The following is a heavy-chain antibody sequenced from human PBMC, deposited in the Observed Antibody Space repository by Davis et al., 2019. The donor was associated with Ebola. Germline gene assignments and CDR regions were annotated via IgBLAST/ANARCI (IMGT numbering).Heavy chain of an antibody. V-gene: IGHV4-34*01. CDR2: INHSGST. CDR3: ASFGDLVVPAAPPYYYYGMDV. D-gene: IGHD2-2*01. Sequence: MPGGSLRLSCAVYGGSFSGYYWSWIRQPPGKGLEWIGEINHSGSTNYNPSLKSRVTISVDQSKNQFSLKLNSVTAADTAVYYWASFGDLVVPAAPPYYYYGMDVWGQGTTVTVSS. CDR1: GGSFSGYY. J-gene: IGHJ6*02.